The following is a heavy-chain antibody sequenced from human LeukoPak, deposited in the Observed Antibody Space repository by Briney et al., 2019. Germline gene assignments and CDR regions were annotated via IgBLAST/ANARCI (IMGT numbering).Heavy chain of an antibody. D-gene: IGHD2-15*01. CDR1: GFTFSSFW. CDR3: ARALLGLYSWFDP. V-gene: IGHV3-74*03. CDR2: ISADASTT. Sequence: GGSLRLSCAASGFTFSSFWMHWVRQSPGRGLEWVSHISADASTTTYADSVKGRFTVSRDNAKNTLYLQMTSLRAEDTAVYYCARALLGLYSWFDPWGQGTLVTVSS. J-gene: IGHJ5*02.